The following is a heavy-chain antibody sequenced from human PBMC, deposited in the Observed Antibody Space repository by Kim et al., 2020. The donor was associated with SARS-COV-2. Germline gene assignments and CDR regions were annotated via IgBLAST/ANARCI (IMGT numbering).Heavy chain of an antibody. CDR2: ISSTGGGT. CDR3: ARVGGDSGAYYDF. J-gene: IGHJ4*02. D-gene: IGHD2-21*01. V-gene: IGHV3-23*01. CDR1: GSTFSNYA. Sequence: GGSLRLSCAASGSTFSNYAMSWVRQAPGRGLEWVSVISSTGGGTSYADSVKGRFTNSRDSSKNTLFLQLHSLRAEDTAVYYCARVGGDSGAYYDFWGQGT.